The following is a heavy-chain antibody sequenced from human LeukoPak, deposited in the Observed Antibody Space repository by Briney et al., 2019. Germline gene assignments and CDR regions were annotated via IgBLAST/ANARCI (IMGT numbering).Heavy chain of an antibody. CDR1: GLIFSSYW. CDR2: IKKDGSEK. D-gene: IGHD1-26*01. V-gene: IGHV3-7*01. Sequence: GGSLRLSCAASGLIFSSYWMSWVRQAPGKGLERVANIKKDGSEKYYVDSVKGRFTISRDNAKNSLYLQMNSLRADDTAVYHCARQETSSYNGAFDIWGQGTMVTVSS. J-gene: IGHJ3*02. CDR3: ARQETSSYNGAFDI.